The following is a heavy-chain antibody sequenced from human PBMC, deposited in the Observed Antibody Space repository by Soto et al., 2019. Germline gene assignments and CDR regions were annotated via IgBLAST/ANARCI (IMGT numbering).Heavy chain of an antibody. CDR1: GGSISTYY. Sequence: SETLSLTCTVSGGSISTYYWSWIRQSPGKGLEWIGYIFYSDNTNYNPSLRSRVTISVDTSKSQFSLKLTSVTAADTAVYYCARGGETYYDFWSGFSPIDYWGQGALVTVAS. CDR2: IFYSDNT. D-gene: IGHD3-3*01. J-gene: IGHJ4*02. V-gene: IGHV4-59*01. CDR3: ARGGETYYDFWSGFSPIDY.